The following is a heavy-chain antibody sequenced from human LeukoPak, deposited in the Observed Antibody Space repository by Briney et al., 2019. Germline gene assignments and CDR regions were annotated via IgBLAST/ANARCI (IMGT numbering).Heavy chain of an antibody. CDR2: INPNSGGT. J-gene: IGHJ4*02. CDR3: ARVGDSSSLYYFDY. Sequence: ASVKVSCKASGYTSTGYYMHWVRQAPGQGLEWMGWINPNSGGTNYAQKFQGRVTMTRDTSISTAYMELSRLRSDDTAVYYCARVGDSSSLYYFDYWGQGTLVTVSS. V-gene: IGHV1-2*02. D-gene: IGHD6-13*01. CDR1: GYTSTGYY.